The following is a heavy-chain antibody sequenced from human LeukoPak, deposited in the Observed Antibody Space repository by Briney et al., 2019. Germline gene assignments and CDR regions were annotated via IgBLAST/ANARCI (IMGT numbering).Heavy chain of an antibody. Sequence: GRSLRLSCVASGFIFDDCAMHWVRQAPGKGLEWVSGISWNSGSIGYADSVKGRFTISRDNAKNSLYLQMNSLRAEDTALYYCAKDNGAVGNYYYYYYGMDVWGQGTTVTVSS. D-gene: IGHD1-26*01. CDR3: AKDNGAVGNYYYYYYGMDV. J-gene: IGHJ6*02. CDR1: GFIFDDCA. V-gene: IGHV3-9*01. CDR2: ISWNSGSI.